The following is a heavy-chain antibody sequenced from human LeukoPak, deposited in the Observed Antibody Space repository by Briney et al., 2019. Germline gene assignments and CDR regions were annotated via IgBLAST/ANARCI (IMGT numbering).Heavy chain of an antibody. CDR2: ISYDGSYE. CDR3: AKWRGGHNYGSGTELDY. Sequence: PGRSLRLSCAASGFTFSPYGVHWVRQAPGKGLEWVSVISYDGSYEYLADSVRGRFTISRDHSKNTLYLQMNSLRAEDTAVYYCAKWRGGHNYGSGTELDYWGQGTLVTVSS. V-gene: IGHV3-30*18. D-gene: IGHD3-10*01. CDR1: GFTFSPYG. J-gene: IGHJ4*02.